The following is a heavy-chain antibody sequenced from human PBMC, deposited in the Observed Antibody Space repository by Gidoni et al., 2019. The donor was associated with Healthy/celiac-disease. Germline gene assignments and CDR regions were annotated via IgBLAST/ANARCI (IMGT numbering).Heavy chain of an antibody. CDR3: ASVYDFWSGYLLDY. V-gene: IGHV4-39*01. CDR2: IYYSGST. CDR1: RSSISSSSYY. J-gene: IGHJ4*02. D-gene: IGHD3-3*01. Sequence: QLQLQESGPGLVKPSETLSLTCTGARSSISSSSYYWGWIRQPPGKGLEWIGSIYYSGSTYYNPSLKSRVTISVDTSKNQFSLKLSSVTAADTAVYYCASVYDFWSGYLLDYWGQGTLVTVSS.